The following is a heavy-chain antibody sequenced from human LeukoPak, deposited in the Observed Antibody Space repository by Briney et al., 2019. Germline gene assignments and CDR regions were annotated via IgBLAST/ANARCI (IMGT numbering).Heavy chain of an antibody. CDR1: GYTFTDYY. D-gene: IGHD3-10*01. CDR3: AKAGNKWLGELHWFAP. J-gene: IGHJ5*02. Sequence: GASVKVSCKASGYTFTDYYIHWLRQAPGQGLEWVAWINPNSGATDYAQNFQGRVTVTRDMSIRTVYMDLTRLNSDDTAVYYCAKAGNKWLGELHWFAPWGQGTLVTVSS. CDR2: INPNSGAT. V-gene: IGHV1-2*02.